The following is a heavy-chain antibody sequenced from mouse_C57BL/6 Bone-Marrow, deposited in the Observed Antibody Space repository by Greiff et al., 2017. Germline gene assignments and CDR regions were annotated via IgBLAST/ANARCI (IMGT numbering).Heavy chain of an antibody. D-gene: IGHD1-1*01. CDR3: ASSAGNSFYFDY. V-gene: IGHV1-81*01. J-gene: IGHJ2*01. Sequence: VQLQQSGAELARPGASVKLSCKASGYTFTSYGISWVKQRTGQGLEWIGEIYPRSGNTSYNEKFTGKATLTADKSSSTAYMELRSLTSEDSAVDFCASSAGNSFYFDYWGQGTTLTVSS. CDR2: IYPRSGNT. CDR1: GYTFTSYG.